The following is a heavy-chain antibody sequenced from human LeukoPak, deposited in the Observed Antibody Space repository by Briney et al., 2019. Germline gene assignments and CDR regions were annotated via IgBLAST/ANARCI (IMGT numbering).Heavy chain of an antibody. V-gene: IGHV4-30-4*01. Sequence: KASQTLSLTCTVSGGSISSGDYYWSWIRQPPGKGLEWIGYIYYSGSTYYNPSLKSRVTISVDTSKNQFSLKLSSVTAADTAVYCCAREYDYGDYPGYWGQGTLVTVSS. J-gene: IGHJ4*02. CDR1: GGSISSGDYY. CDR2: IYYSGST. D-gene: IGHD4-17*01. CDR3: AREYDYGDYPGY.